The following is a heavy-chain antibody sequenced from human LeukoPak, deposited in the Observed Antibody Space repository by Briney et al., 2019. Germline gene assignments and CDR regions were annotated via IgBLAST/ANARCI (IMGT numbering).Heavy chain of an antibody. D-gene: IGHD6-13*01. CDR2: IRSKAYGGTA. CDR3: RIAAAEVYYYYGMDV. V-gene: IGHV3-49*04. CDR1: GFTFGDYA. Sequence: GGSLRLSCTASGFTFGDYAMSWVRQAPGKGLEWVGFIRSKAYGGTAEYAASVKGRFTISRDDSKSIAYLQMNSLKTEDTAVYYCRIAAAEVYYYYGMDVWGQGTTVTVSS. J-gene: IGHJ6*02.